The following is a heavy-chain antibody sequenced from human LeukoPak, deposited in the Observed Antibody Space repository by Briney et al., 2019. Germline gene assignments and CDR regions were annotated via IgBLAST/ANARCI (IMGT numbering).Heavy chain of an antibody. CDR1: GGTFSSYT. D-gene: IGHD6-19*01. CDR3: ARDLSWVAGILDY. J-gene: IGHJ4*02. CDR2: IIPILGIA. V-gene: IGHV1-69*04. Sequence: SVKVSCKASGGTFSSYTISWVRQAPGQGLEWMGRIIPILGIANYAQKFQGRVTITADKSTSTAYMELSSLGSEDTAVYYCARDLSWVAGILDYWGQGTLVTVSS.